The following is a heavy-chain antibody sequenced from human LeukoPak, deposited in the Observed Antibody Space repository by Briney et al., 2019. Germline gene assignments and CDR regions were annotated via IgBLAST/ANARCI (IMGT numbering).Heavy chain of an antibody. V-gene: IGHV3-74*01. CDR3: ARRSSGSPPYYFDY. CDR2: INSDGSTT. D-gene: IGHD1-26*01. J-gene: IGHJ4*02. CDR1: GFTFSSYW. Sequence: PGGSLRLSCAASGFTFSSYWMHWVRQAPGKGLVWVSRINSDGSTTNYADSVKGRFTISRDNAKNTLYLQINSLRAEDTAVYYCARRSSGSPPYYFDYWGQGTLVTVSS.